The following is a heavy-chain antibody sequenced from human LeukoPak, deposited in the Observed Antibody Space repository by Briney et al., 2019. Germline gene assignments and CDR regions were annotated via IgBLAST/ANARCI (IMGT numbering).Heavy chain of an antibody. J-gene: IGHJ6*03. CDR2: ISGSGGST. V-gene: IGHV3-23*01. Sequence: GGSLRLSCAASGFTFSSYAMSWVRQAPGKGLEWVSAISGSGGSTYYADSVKGRFTISRDNSKNTLYLQMNSLRAEDTAVYYCARDAVLRFLEWDRAHYYMDVWGKGTTVTVSS. CDR3: ARDAVLRFLEWDRAHYYMDV. D-gene: IGHD3-3*01. CDR1: GFTFSSYA.